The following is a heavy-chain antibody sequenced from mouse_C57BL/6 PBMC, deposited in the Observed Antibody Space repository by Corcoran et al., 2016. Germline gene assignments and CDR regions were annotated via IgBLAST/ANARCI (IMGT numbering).Heavy chain of an antibody. Sequence: EVQLQQSGPELVKPGASVKISCKASGYTFTDYYMNWVTQSHGKSLEWIGDINPNNGGTSYNQKFKGKATLTVDKSSSTAYMELRSLTSEDSAVYDCARSDLPRYFDVWGTGTTVTVSS. CDR1: GYTFTDYY. V-gene: IGHV1-26*01. J-gene: IGHJ1*03. CDR2: INPNNGGT. CDR3: ARSDLPRYFDV.